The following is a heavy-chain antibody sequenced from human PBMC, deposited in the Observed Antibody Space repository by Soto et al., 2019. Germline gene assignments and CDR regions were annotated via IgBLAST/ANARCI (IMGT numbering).Heavy chain of an antibody. Sequence: KTSETLSLTCAVSGYSIGRGYYWGWVRQPPGKGLEWIGSHYRSGNTYYNPSLKSRVTISFDTSNNHFSLKLSSVTAADTAVYLCVRDRGIQFSRIDYWGQGTQVTVSS. J-gene: IGHJ4*02. V-gene: IGHV4-38-2*02. CDR3: VRDRGIQFSRIDY. CDR1: GYSIGRGYY. CDR2: HYRSGNT. D-gene: IGHD1-20*01.